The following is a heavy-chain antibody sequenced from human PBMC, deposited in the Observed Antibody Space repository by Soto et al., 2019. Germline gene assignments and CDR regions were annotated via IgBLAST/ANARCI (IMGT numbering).Heavy chain of an antibody. D-gene: IGHD2-2*01. J-gene: IGHJ5*02. CDR3: AALRKYLAGFDP. CDR2: IRSKTDGGTT. Sequence: KTGGSLRLSCAVSGFTLNNAWMSWVRQAPGRGLEWVARIRSKTDGGTTDYAAPVEGRFTISRDDSKNTLYLQMNSLKSEDTAVYFCAALRKYLAGFDPWGQGTLVTVSS. V-gene: IGHV3-15*01. CDR1: GFTLNNAW.